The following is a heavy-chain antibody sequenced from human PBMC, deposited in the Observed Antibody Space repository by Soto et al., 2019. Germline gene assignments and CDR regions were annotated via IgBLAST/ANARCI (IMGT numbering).Heavy chain of an antibody. D-gene: IGHD6-6*01. CDR1: GFSLTTRGVG. CDR2: IYWDDDE. J-gene: IGHJ3*01. CDR3: AHAYSSSPDDGFDV. Sequence: QINLKESGQTLVKPTQILTLNCTFSGFSLTTRGVGVGWIRQPPGEALEWLALIYWDDDERYSPSLMSRLTITKDPSKNQVVLTMTNMVPVDTGTYYCAHAYSSSPDDGFDVWGQGTRVTVSS. V-gene: IGHV2-5*02.